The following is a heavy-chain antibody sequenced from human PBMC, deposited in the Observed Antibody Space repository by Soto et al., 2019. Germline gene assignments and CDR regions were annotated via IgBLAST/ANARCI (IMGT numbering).Heavy chain of an antibody. CDR3: AKDIRYSSGWYYFDY. CDR2: ISGSGGST. V-gene: IGHV3-23*01. D-gene: IGHD6-19*01. Sequence: GGSLRLSCAASGFTFSSYAMSWVRQAPGKGLEWVSVISGSGGSTYYADSVKGRFTISRDNSKNTLYLQMNSLRAEDTAVYYCAKDIRYSSGWYYFDYWGQGTLVTVSS. CDR1: GFTFSSYA. J-gene: IGHJ4*02.